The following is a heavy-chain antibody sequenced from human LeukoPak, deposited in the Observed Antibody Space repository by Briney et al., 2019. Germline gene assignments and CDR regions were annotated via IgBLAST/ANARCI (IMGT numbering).Heavy chain of an antibody. Sequence: ASVKVSCKAPGYTFTGYYMHWVRQAPRQGLEWMGWINPLNGHTDYAQKFQGRVTMTRDTNTGTLYMELRSLRSDDTAVYYCAREGDFGSYPFDYWGQGTLVIVAS. CDR3: AREGDFGSYPFDY. D-gene: IGHD3-3*01. CDR1: GYTFTGYY. CDR2: INPLNGHT. J-gene: IGHJ4*02. V-gene: IGHV1-2*02.